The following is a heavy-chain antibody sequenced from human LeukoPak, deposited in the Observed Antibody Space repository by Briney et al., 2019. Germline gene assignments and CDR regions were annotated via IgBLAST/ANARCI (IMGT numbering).Heavy chain of an antibody. CDR1: GGSISSSSYY. V-gene: IGHV4-39*02. CDR2: IYYSGTT. D-gene: IGHD3-9*01. Sequence: PSETLSLTCTVSGGSISSSSYYWGWIRQPPGKGLEWIGSIYYSGTTYSNPSLKSRVTISVDTSKNQFSLKLSSVTAADTAVYYCARDRGDDILTGYALDYWGQGTLVTVSS. CDR3: ARDRGDDILTGYALDY. J-gene: IGHJ4*02.